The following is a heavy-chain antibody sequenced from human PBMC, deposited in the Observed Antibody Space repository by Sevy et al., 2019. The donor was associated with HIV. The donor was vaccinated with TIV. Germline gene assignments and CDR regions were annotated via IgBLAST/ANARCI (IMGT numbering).Heavy chain of an antibody. CDR3: VAEPPSGGHGNYHYGLDL. V-gene: IGHV3-30*03. D-gene: IGHD3-16*01. J-gene: IGHJ6*02. Sequence: GGSLRLSCTVSGFIFGDYDMHWVRQAPGRGLEWVSLILDRGDQTFYGESVKGRSTISRDNAKNTLYLQMSLLRHEDTAVYYCVAEPPSGGHGNYHYGLDLWGQRTTVTVSS. CDR2: ILDRGDQT. CDR1: GFIFGDYD.